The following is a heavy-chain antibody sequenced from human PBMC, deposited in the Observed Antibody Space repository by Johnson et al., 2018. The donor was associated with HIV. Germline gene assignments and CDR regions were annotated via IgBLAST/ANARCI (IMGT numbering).Heavy chain of an antibody. J-gene: IGHJ3*02. Sequence: QVQLVESGGGVVQTGGSLRLSCAASGFIFSDHGMHWVRQAPGKGLEWVAFIRYDGSNRYYVDPVQGRFTISRDNSKNTLYLQMNSLRAEDTAVYYCAGTYDVLDGFDIWGQGTMVTVSS. D-gene: IGHD1-14*01. CDR2: IRYDGSNR. V-gene: IGHV3-30*02. CDR1: GFIFSDHG. CDR3: AGTYDVLDGFDI.